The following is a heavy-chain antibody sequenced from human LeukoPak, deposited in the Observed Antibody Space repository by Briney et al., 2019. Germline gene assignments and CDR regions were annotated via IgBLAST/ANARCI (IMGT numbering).Heavy chain of an antibody. J-gene: IGHJ4*02. D-gene: IGHD6-19*01. Sequence: GGSLRLSCAATGFTFTTYAMCWVRQAPGKGLEWVSCIGNSGGDTVYADSVRGRFTVSRDTSRNTLFLEMTSLRAEDTAIYYCAKRGGESSGWGPFDYWGQGTLVTVSS. CDR1: GFTFTTYA. CDR2: IGNSGGDT. CDR3: AKRGGESSGWGPFDY. V-gene: IGHV3-23*01.